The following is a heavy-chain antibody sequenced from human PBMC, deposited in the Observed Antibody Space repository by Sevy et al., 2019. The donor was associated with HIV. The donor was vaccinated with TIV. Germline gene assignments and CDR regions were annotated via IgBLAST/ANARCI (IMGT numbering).Heavy chain of an antibody. CDR1: GFTFIRYN. CDR2: VSGSSNYI. J-gene: IGHJ4*02. Sequence: GGSLRLSCAASGFTFIRYNMNWVHQAPGKGLEWVSSVSGSSNYIYYAESVKGRFIISRDNAKDTLYLQMNSLRADDTAVCYCARGPPDGSYDYFDYWGQGTLVTVSS. V-gene: IGHV3-21*06. D-gene: IGHD1-26*01. CDR3: ARGPPDGSYDYFDY.